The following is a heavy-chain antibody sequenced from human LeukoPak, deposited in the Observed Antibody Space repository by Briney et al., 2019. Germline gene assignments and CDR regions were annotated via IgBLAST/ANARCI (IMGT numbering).Heavy chain of an antibody. J-gene: IGHJ6*02. CDR2: ISGSGGST. CDR1: GFTFSSYA. D-gene: IGHD6-19*01. V-gene: IGHV3-23*01. CDR3: AKREEWLDSYYYYGMDV. Sequence: GGSVRLSCEASGFTFSSYAMSWVRQAPGKGLEWVSAISGSGGSTYYADSVKGRFTISRDNSKNTLYLQMNSLRAEDTAVYYYAKREEWLDSYYYYGMDVWGQGTTVTVSS.